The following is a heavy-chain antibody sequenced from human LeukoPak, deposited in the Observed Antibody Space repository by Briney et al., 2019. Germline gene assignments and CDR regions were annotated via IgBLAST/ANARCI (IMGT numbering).Heavy chain of an antibody. D-gene: IGHD2-15*01. CDR3: AREACSGGSCLTNYFDY. CDR1: GGSISSYY. J-gene: IGHJ4*02. CDR2: IYYSGST. Sequence: PSDTLSLTCTVSGGSISSYYWSWIPQPRGKGLEWIGYIYYSGSTNYNPSLKSRVTISVDTSKNQFSLKLSSVTAADTAVYYCAREACSGGSCLTNYFDYWGQGTLVTVSS. V-gene: IGHV4-59*01.